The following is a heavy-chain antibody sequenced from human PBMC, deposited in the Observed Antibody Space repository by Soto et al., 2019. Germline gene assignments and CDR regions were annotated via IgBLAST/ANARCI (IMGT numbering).Heavy chain of an antibody. CDR2: IYYSGST. Sequence: QLQLQESGPGLVKPSETLSLTCTVSGGSISSSSYYWGWIRQPPGKGLEWIGSIYYSGSTYYNPALQSRVTMAVDQSKNQFSRKLSSVTGADTAVYYWARGGGRGKGWFDPWGQGTPVTVSS. CDR1: GGSISSSSYY. J-gene: IGHJ5*02. CDR3: ARGGGRGKGWFDP. V-gene: IGHV4-39*01. D-gene: IGHD3-16*01.